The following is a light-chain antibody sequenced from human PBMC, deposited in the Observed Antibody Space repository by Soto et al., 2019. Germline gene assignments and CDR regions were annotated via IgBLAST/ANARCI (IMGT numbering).Light chain of an antibody. CDR2: KAS. Sequence: DIQMTQSPSTLSGSVGHRVTITCRASQTISSWLAWYQQKPGKAPKLLIYKASTLQSGVPSRFSGSGFGTDFTLTISSLQAEDFASYYCQQLRSYPSTFGGGTKVDIK. CDR1: QTISSW. V-gene: IGKV1-5*03. J-gene: IGKJ4*01. CDR3: QQLRSYPST.